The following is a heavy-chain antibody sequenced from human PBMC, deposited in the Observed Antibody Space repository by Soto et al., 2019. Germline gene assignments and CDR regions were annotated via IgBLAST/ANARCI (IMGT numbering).Heavy chain of an antibody. CDR2: IDPSDSYT. CDR1: GYSFTSYW. CDR3: ARHPLVAVAGTGKWFAP. V-gene: IGHV5-10-1*01. J-gene: IGHJ5*02. D-gene: IGHD6-19*01. Sequence: GESLKISCKGSGYSFTSYWISWVRQMPGKGLEWMGRIDPSDSYTNYSPSFQGHVTISADKSISTAYLQWSSLKASDTAMYYCARHPLVAVAGTGKWFAPWGQGTLVTVSS.